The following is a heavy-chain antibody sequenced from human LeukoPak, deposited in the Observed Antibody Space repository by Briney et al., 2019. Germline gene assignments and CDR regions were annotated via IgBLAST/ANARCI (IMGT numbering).Heavy chain of an antibody. D-gene: IGHD3-22*01. Sequence: SETLSLTCTVSGYSISSGYYWGWIRQPPGKGLEWIGSIYHSGSTYYNPSLKSRVTISVDTSKNQFSLKLSSVTAADTAVYYCARAYRAMIAYFDYWGQGTLVTVSS. CDR2: IYHSGST. V-gene: IGHV4-38-2*02. CDR3: ARAYRAMIAYFDY. CDR1: GYSISSGYY. J-gene: IGHJ4*02.